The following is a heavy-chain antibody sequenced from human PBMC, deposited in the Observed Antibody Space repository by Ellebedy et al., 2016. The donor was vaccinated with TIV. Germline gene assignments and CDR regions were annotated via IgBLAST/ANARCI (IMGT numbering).Heavy chain of an antibody. CDR3: AREQSDDYVWGSYRYGFYY. CDR1: GGSFSGYY. V-gene: IGHV4-59*12. Sequence: SETLSLTCAVYGGSFSGYYWSWVRQPPGKGLEWIGYIYYSGNTNYNPSLKSRVTISVDTSKNQFSLKLSSVTAADTAVYYCAREQSDDYVWGSYRYGFYYWGQGTLVTVSS. CDR2: IYYSGNT. J-gene: IGHJ4*02. D-gene: IGHD3-16*02.